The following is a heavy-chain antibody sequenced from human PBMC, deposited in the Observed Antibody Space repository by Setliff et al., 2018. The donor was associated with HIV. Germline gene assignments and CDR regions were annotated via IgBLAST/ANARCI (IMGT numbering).Heavy chain of an antibody. CDR1: GASFSAYY. V-gene: IGHV4-34*01. D-gene: IGHD6-13*01. J-gene: IGHJ6*02. Sequence: SETLSLTCAVYGASFSAYYWSWIRQPPGKGLEWIGEINYNGSTNHKASLKSRVTISADTSKNQFSLKLSSVTAADTAVYFCARVVWTAAAGTIDYFYYGLDVWGQGTTVTVSS. CDR3: ARVVWTAAAGTIDYFYYGLDV. CDR2: INYNGST.